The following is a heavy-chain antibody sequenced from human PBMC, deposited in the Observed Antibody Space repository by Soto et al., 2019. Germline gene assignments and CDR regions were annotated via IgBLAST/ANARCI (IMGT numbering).Heavy chain of an antibody. D-gene: IGHD3-3*01. CDR1: GFTFSSYG. J-gene: IGHJ4*02. Sequence: QVQLVESGGGVVQPGRSLRLSCAASGFTFSSYGMHWVRQAPGKGLEWVAVIWYDGSNKYYADSVKGRFTISRDNSKNTLYLQMNSLRAEDTAVYSCARDHDRFLEGYFDYWGQGTLVTVSS. CDR3: ARDHDRFLEGYFDY. CDR2: IWYDGSNK. V-gene: IGHV3-33*01.